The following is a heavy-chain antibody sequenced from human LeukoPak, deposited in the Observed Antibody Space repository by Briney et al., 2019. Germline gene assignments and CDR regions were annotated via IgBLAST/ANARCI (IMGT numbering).Heavy chain of an antibody. D-gene: IGHD6-13*01. CDR2: IKQDGSEK. CDR3: ARDSAGNDY. CDR1: GFTFSSYA. V-gene: IGHV3-7*01. J-gene: IGHJ4*02. Sequence: GGSLRLSCAASGFTFSSYAMSWVRQAPGKGLEWVANIKQDGSEKYYIDSVKGRFTISRDNAKNSLYLQMNSLRAKDTAMYYCARDSAGNDYWGQGTLVTVSS.